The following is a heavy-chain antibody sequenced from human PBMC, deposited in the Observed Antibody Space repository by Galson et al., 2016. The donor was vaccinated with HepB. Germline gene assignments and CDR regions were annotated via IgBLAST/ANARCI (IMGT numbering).Heavy chain of an antibody. CDR2: IYPADSDT. V-gene: IGHV5-51*01. D-gene: IGHD3-10*01. J-gene: IGHJ4*02. CDR1: GHNFTTYW. Sequence: QSGAEVKKPGESLKISCRGSGHNFTTYWIAWVRQMPGKGLEWMGRIYPADSDTRYSPAFQGQVTIPADKSTSTAYLQWSSLKASDTAMYYCARHGWAHYCGSGLDFWGQGTLVTVSS. CDR3: ARHGWAHYCGSGLDF.